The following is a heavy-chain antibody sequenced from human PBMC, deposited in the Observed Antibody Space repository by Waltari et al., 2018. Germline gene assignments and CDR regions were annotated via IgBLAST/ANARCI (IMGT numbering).Heavy chain of an antibody. Sequence: QVQLVESGGGVVQPGRSLRLSCAASGFTFRSYAMPWVRRAPGKGLEWVAVISYDGSNKYYAVSVKGRFTISRDNSKNTLYLQMNSLRAEDTAVYYCASYDSSGYYFGLGAFDIWGQGTMVTVSS. CDR1: GFTFRSYA. CDR3: ASYDSSGYYFGLGAFDI. CDR2: ISYDGSNK. J-gene: IGHJ3*02. V-gene: IGHV3-30-3*01. D-gene: IGHD3-22*01.